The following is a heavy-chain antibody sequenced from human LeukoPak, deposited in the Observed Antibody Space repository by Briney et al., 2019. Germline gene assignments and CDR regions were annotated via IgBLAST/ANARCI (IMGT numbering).Heavy chain of an antibody. CDR3: APLSGYSTTY. CDR2: IIPILGMA. J-gene: IGHJ4*02. D-gene: IGHD3-22*01. CDR1: GYTFTGYY. V-gene: IGHV1-69*02. Sequence: SVKVSCKASGYTFTGYYIHWVRQAPGQGLEWMGRIIPILGMANYAQRFQGRVTITADKSTSTAYMELSSLRSEDTAVYYCAPLSGYSTTYWGQGTLVTVSS.